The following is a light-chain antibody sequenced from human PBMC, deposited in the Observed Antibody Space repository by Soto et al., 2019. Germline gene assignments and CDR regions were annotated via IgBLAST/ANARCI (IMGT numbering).Light chain of an antibody. Sequence: DIQMTQSPSTLSASVGDRVIITCRASQSISSWLAWYQQKPGKAPNLLIYDASSLESGVPSRFSGSGSGTEFTLTISSLQPDDFATYYCQQYQSSWTFGQGTRWIS. V-gene: IGKV1-5*01. CDR3: QQYQSSWT. CDR1: QSISSW. J-gene: IGKJ1*01. CDR2: DAS.